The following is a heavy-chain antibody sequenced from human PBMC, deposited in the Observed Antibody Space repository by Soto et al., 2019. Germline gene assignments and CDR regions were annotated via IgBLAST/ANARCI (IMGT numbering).Heavy chain of an antibody. V-gene: IGHV3-30-3*01. CDR3: ARXHSKVTIFGVVQYYFDY. Sequence: GGSLRLSCAASGFTFSSYAMHWVRQAPGKGLEWVAVISYDGSNKYYADSVKGRFTISRDNSKNTLYLQMNSLRAEDTAVYYCARXHSKVTIFGVVQYYFDYWGQGTLVTVSS. J-gene: IGHJ4*02. D-gene: IGHD3-3*01. CDR1: GFTFSSYA. CDR2: ISYDGSNK.